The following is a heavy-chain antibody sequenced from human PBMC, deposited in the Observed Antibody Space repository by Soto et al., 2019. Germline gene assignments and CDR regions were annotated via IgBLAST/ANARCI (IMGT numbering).Heavy chain of an antibody. CDR3: ARTSGCSSTSCLDAFDI. J-gene: IGHJ3*02. Sequence: SETLSLTCPVSGGSISSYYWSWIRQPPGKGLEWIGYIYYSGSTNYNPSLKSRVTISVDTSKNQFSLKLSSVTAADTAVYYCARTSGCSSTSCLDAFDIWGQGTMVTVSS. V-gene: IGHV4-59*08. CDR1: GGSISSYY. CDR2: IYYSGST. D-gene: IGHD2-2*01.